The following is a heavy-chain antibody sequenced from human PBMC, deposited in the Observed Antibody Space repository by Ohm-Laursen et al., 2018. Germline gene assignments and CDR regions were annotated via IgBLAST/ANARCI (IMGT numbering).Heavy chain of an antibody. D-gene: IGHD3-22*01. CDR3: ARLYYYDSSGYWIDY. Sequence: SLRLSCAASGFTFSSYAMSWVRQAPGKGLEWVSVIYSGGSTYYADSVKGRFTISRDNSKNTLYLQMNSLRAEDTAVYYCARLYYYDSSGYWIDYWGQGTLVAVSS. V-gene: IGHV3-53*01. CDR1: GFTFSSYA. J-gene: IGHJ4*02. CDR2: IYSGGST.